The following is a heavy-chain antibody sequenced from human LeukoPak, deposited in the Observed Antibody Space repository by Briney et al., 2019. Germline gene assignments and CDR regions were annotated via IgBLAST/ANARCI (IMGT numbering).Heavy chain of an antibody. J-gene: IGHJ5*02. V-gene: IGHV1-69*13. CDR3: ARSGWLTRPWFDP. D-gene: IGHD6-19*01. CDR1: GGTFSSCA. CDR2: IIPIFGTA. Sequence: SVKVSCKASGGTFSSCAISWVRQAPGQGLEWMGGIIPIFGTANYAQKFQGRVTITADESTSTAYMELSSLRSEDTAVYYCARSGWLTRPWFDPWGQGTLVTVSS.